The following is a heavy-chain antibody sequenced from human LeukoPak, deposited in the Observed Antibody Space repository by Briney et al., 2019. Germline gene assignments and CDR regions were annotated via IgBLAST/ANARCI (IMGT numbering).Heavy chain of an antibody. V-gene: IGHV4-34*01. CDR1: GGSFSGYY. CDR2: INHSGST. D-gene: IGHD6-13*01. J-gene: IGHJ5*02. Sequence: PSETLSLTCAVYGGSFSGYYWSWIRQPPGKGLEWIGEINHSGSTNYNPSLKSRVTISVDTSKNQFSLKLSSVTAADTAVYYCARLTPIAAARPLFDPWGQGTLVTVSS. CDR3: ARLTPIAAARPLFDP.